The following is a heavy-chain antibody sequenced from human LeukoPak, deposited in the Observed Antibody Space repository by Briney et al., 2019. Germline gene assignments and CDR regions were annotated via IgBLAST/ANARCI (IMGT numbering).Heavy chain of an antibody. CDR1: GYTLTELS. J-gene: IGHJ6*02. CDR2: FYPEDGET. V-gene: IGHV1-24*01. D-gene: IGHD3-9*01. CDR3: ATGVRYYDILTGYYARYGMDV. Sequence: ASVKVSCKVSGYTLTELSMHWVRQAPGKGLEGMGGFYPEDGETIYAQKFQGRVTMTEDTSTDTAYMELSSLRSEDTAVYYCATGVRYYDILTGYYARYGMDVWGQGTTVTVSS.